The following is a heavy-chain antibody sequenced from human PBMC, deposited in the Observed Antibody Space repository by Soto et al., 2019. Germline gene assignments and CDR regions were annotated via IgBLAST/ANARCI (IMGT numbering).Heavy chain of an antibody. V-gene: IGHV4-59*08. CDR2: IYYSGST. J-gene: IGHJ4*02. CDR1: GGSISSYY. CDR3: ARRIHLPWYPSHGLGAFDY. Sequence: SETLSLTCTVPGGSISSYYWSWIRQPPGKGLEWIGYIYYSGSTNYNPSLKSRVTISVDTSKNQFSLKLSSVTAADTAVYYCARRIHLPWYPSHGLGAFDYWGQGTLGTVS. D-gene: IGHD6-13*01.